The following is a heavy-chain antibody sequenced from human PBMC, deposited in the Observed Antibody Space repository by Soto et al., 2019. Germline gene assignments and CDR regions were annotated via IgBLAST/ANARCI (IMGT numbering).Heavy chain of an antibody. D-gene: IGHD4-4*01. CDR3: GRHCSNYTGSLDYYYGMDV. V-gene: IGHV5-10-1*01. J-gene: IGHJ6*02. Sequence: GESLKISCKGSGYSFTSYWISWVRQMPGKGLEWMGRIDPSDSYTNYSPSFQGHVTISADKSISTAYLQWSSLKASDTAMYYCGRHCSNYTGSLDYYYGMDVWGQGTTVTVSS. CDR2: IDPSDSYT. CDR1: GYSFTSYW.